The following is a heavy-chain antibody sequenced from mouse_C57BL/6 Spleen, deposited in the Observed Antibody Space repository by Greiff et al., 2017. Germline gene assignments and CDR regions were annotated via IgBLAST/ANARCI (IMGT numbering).Heavy chain of an antibody. D-gene: IGHD3-2*02. CDR2: IYPGDGGT. V-gene: IGHV1-82*01. CDR3: ASGGTAQATGFAY. CDR1: GYAFSSSW. Sequence: VKLQQSGPELVKPGASVKISCKASGYAFSSSWMNWVKQRPGKGLEWIGRIYPGDGGTNYNGKFKGKATLTADKSSSTAYMQLSSLTSEDSAVYFWASGGTAQATGFAYWGQGTLVTVSA. J-gene: IGHJ3*01.